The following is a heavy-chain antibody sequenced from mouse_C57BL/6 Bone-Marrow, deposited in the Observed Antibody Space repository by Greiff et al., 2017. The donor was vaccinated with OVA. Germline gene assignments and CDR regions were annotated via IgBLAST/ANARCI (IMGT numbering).Heavy chain of an antibody. CDR3: ARLTGLIAY. Sequence: EVKLVESGGGLVKPGGSLKLSSAASGFTFSSYAMSWVRQTPEKRLEWVATISDGGSYTYYPDNVKGRFTISRDNAKNNLYLQMSHLKSEDTAMYYCARLTGLIAYWGQGTTLTVSS. J-gene: IGHJ2*01. CDR1: GFTFSSYA. V-gene: IGHV5-4*03. CDR2: ISDGGSYT. D-gene: IGHD3-1*01.